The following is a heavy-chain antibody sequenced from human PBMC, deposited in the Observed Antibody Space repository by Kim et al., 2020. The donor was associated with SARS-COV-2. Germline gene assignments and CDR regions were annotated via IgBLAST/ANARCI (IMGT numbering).Heavy chain of an antibody. CDR3: AKKQAGTMRAS. V-gene: IGHV4-39*01. J-gene: IGHJ1*01. Sequence: SETLSLTCTVSGASIGSGTYYWAWLRQPPGKGLEWLGTIYDDGSAYYNPSLKSRATMSIDTSRYQFSLKVSSVTATDTAMYFCAKKQAGTMRASWGPGT. D-gene: IGHD3-10*01. CDR1: GASIGSGTYY. CDR2: IYDDGSA.